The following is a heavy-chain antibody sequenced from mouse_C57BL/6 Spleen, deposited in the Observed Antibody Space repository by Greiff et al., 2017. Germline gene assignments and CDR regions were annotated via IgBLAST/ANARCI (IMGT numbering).Heavy chain of an antibody. J-gene: IGHJ2*01. V-gene: IGHV1-76*01. Sequence: QVQLQQSGAELVRPGASVKLSCKASGYTFTDYYINWVQQRPGQGLEWIARIYPGSGNTYYNEKFKGKATLTAEKSSSTAYMQLSSLTSEDSAVXFCARSGGDFDYWGQGTTLTVSS. CDR3: ARSGGDFDY. CDR1: GYTFTDYY. D-gene: IGHD3-2*02. CDR2: IYPGSGNT.